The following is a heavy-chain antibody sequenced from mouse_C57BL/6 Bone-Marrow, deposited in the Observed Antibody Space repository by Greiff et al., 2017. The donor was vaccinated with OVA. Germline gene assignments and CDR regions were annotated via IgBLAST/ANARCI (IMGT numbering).Heavy chain of an antibody. CDR2: IDPETGGT. V-gene: IGHV1-15*01. J-gene: IGHJ4*01. CDR1: GYTFTDYE. CDR3: TTRQLGAMDY. Sequence: VQLQQSGAELVRPGASVTLSCKASGYTFTDYEMHWVKQTPVHGLEWIGAIDPETGGTAYNQKFKGKAILTADKSSSTAYMELRSLTSEDSAVYYCTTRQLGAMDYWGQGTSVTVSS. D-gene: IGHD3-2*01.